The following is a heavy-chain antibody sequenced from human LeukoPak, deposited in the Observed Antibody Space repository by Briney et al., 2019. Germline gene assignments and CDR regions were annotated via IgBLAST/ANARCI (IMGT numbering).Heavy chain of an antibody. CDR1: GFTFSNYG. J-gene: IGHJ5*02. CDR2: ISYDGSNK. CDR3: ARDLWFGAFGFDP. D-gene: IGHD3-10*01. V-gene: IGHV3-30*03. Sequence: GRSLRLSCVASGFTFSNYGMHWVRQAPGKGLEWVAVISYDGSNKYYADSVKGRFTISRDNAKNSLYLQMNSLRAEDTAVYYCARDLWFGAFGFDPWGQGTLVTVSS.